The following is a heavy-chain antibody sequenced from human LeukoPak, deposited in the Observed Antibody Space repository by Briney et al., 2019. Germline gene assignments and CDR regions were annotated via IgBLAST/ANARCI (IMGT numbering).Heavy chain of an antibody. V-gene: IGHV4-4*07. CDR3: ARECSGGSCFDAFDI. Sequence: KPSETLSLTCTVSGGSISSYYWSWIRQPAGKGLHWIGRIYTSGSTNYNPSLKSRVTMSVDTSKNQFSLKLSSVTAADTAVYYCARECSGGSCFDAFDIWGQGTMVTVSS. CDR1: GGSISSYY. CDR2: IYTSGST. J-gene: IGHJ3*02. D-gene: IGHD2-15*01.